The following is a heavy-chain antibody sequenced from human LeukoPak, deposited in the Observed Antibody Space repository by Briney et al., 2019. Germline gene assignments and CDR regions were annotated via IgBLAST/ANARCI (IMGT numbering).Heavy chain of an antibody. D-gene: IGHD6-13*01. V-gene: IGHV3-30*18. CDR3: AKDEGYSSSWYFHYFDY. CDR1: GFTFNSYG. CDR2: ISYDGSNK. J-gene: IGHJ4*02. Sequence: GGSLRLSCAASGFTFNSYGMHWVRQAPGKGLEWVAVISYDGSNKYYADSVKGRFTISRDNSKNTLYLQMNSLRAEDTAVYYCAKDEGYSSSWYFHYFDYWGQGTLVTVSS.